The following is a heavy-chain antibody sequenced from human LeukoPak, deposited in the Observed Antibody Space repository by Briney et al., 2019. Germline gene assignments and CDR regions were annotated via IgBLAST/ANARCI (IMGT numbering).Heavy chain of an antibody. J-gene: IGHJ6*02. Sequence: GGSLRLSCAASGFTFSNAWMTWVRQAPGKGLEWVSSIGSDNKPHYSESVKGRFAISRDNSKNILFLHLNSLRAEDTALYYCARDLHYHVAMDVWGQGTTVTVSS. CDR2: IGSDNKP. V-gene: IGHV3-53*01. CDR3: ARDLHYHVAMDV. CDR1: GFTFSNAW. D-gene: IGHD1-26*01.